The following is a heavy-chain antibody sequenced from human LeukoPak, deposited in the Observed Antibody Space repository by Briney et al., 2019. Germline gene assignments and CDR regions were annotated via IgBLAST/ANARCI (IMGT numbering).Heavy chain of an antibody. J-gene: IGHJ6*02. D-gene: IGHD3-10*01. V-gene: IGHV1-2*02. CDR1: GYTFTGYY. CDR2: INPNSGGT. CDR3: ARDLPSMVRGVRYYYGMDV. Sequence: ASVKVSCKASGYTFTGYYMHWVRQAPGQGLEWMGWINPNSGGTNYAQKFQGRVTMTRDTSISTAYMGLSRLRSDDTAVYYCARDLPSMVRGVRYYYGMDVWGQGTTVTVSS.